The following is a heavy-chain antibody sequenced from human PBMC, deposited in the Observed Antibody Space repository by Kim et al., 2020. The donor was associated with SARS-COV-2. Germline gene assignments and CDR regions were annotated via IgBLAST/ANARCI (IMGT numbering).Heavy chain of an antibody. CDR2: IYYSGST. CDR3: ARDGYYYDSSGDL. V-gene: IGHV4-39*07. Sequence: SETLSLTCTVSGGSISSSSYYWGWIRQPPGKGLEWIGSIYYSGSTYYNPSLKSRVTISVDTSKNQFSLKLSSVTAADTAVYYCARDGYYYDSSGDLWGQGTLVTVSS. D-gene: IGHD3-22*01. CDR1: GGSISSSSYY. J-gene: IGHJ5*02.